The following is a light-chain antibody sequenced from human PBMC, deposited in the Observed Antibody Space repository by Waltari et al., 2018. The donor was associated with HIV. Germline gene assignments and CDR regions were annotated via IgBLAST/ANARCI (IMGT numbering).Light chain of an antibody. CDR3: QQHSNWPLSIT. CDR2: SKS. CDR1: QSVRSS. V-gene: IGKV3-15*01. J-gene: IGKJ5*01. Sequence: IVMTQSPATLSVSPGERATLSCRASQSVRSSVAWYQQRPGQAPRLLIYSKSIRATGIPARFSGSGSETEFTLTISNLQSEDFAVYYCQQHSNWPLSITFGQGTRLQIK.